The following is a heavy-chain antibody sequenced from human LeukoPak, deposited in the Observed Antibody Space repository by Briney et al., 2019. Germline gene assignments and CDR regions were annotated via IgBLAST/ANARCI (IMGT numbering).Heavy chain of an antibody. D-gene: IGHD3-9*01. CDR1: GYTFTGYY. CDR2: INPNSGGT. CDR3: ARGYYDILTGRFDI. Sequence: ASVKVSCKASGYTFTGYYIHWVRQAPGQGLEWMGWINPNSGGTNYAQKLQGRVTMTTDTSTSTAYMELRSLRSDDTAVYYCARGYYDILTGRFDIWGQGTMVTVSS. V-gene: IGHV1-2*02. J-gene: IGHJ3*02.